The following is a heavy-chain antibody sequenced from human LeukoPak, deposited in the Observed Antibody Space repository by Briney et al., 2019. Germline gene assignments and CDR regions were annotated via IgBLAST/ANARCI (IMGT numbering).Heavy chain of an antibody. CDR1: GGSISSYY. Sequence: SETLSLTCTVSGGSISSYYWSWIRPPPGKGREWIGYLSYSRSTNYNPSLKSRVTISVDTSKNQFSLKLSSVTAADTAVYYCARGVVVVPAATLIYYYYGMDVWGQGTTVTVSS. CDR2: LSYSRST. D-gene: IGHD2-2*01. V-gene: IGHV4-59*01. J-gene: IGHJ6*01. CDR3: ARGVVVVPAATLIYYYYGMDV.